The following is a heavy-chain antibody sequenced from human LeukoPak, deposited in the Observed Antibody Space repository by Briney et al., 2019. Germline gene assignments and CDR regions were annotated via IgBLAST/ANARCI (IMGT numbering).Heavy chain of an antibody. J-gene: IGHJ4*02. V-gene: IGHV3-7*01. CDR3: ATGRAAHLFDF. Sequence: GGSLRLPFAASGFTFSTHWMIWVRQAPGKGLEWVANVKQDGSEKYYVDSVKGRFTISRVNAKNSLYLQMNSLRAEDTAVYYCATGRAAHLFDFWGQGTMVTVSS. CDR1: GFTFSTHW. CDR2: VKQDGSEK. D-gene: IGHD6-6*01.